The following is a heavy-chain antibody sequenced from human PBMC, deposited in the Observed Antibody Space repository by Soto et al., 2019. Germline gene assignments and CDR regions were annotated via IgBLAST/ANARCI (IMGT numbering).Heavy chain of an antibody. CDR2: ISYDGSNK. V-gene: IGHV3-30-3*01. CDR1: GFTFSSYA. Sequence: PGGSLRLSCAASGFTFSSYAMHWVRQAPGKGLEWVAVISYDGSNKYYADSVKGRFTISRDNPKNTLYLQMNSLRAENTAVYYCARDLVKVPIASFYGRPDYYYYYGMDVWGQGTTVTVSS. D-gene: IGHD3-10*01. CDR3: ARDLVKVPIASFYGRPDYYYYYGMDV. J-gene: IGHJ6*02.